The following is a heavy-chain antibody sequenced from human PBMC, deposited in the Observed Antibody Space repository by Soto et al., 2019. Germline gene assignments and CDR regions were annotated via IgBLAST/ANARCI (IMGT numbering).Heavy chain of an antibody. V-gene: IGHV3-21*01. CDR3: ARDLNYDFWSGPTY. CDR2: ISSSSSYT. CDR1: GFTFSSYS. Sequence: GASLRLSCAASGFTFSSYSMNWVRQAPGKGLEWVSSISSSSSYTYYADSVKGRFTISRDNAKNSLYLQMNSLRAEDTAVYYCARDLNYDFWSGPTYWGQGTLVTVSS. D-gene: IGHD3-3*01. J-gene: IGHJ4*02.